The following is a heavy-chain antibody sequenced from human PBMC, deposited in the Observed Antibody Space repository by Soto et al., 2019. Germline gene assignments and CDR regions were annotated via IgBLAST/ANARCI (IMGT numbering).Heavy chain of an antibody. Sequence: SGPTLVNPTQTLTLTCTFSGFSLSTSGVGVGWIRQPPGKALEWLALIYWNDDKRYSPSLKSRLTVTKDTSKNQVVLTMTNMDPVDTATYYCAHRPGLRWPHIGGWFDPWGQGTLVTVSS. CDR3: AHRPGLRWPHIGGWFDP. V-gene: IGHV2-5*01. D-gene: IGHD5-12*01. CDR1: GFSLSTSGVG. J-gene: IGHJ5*02. CDR2: IYWNDDK.